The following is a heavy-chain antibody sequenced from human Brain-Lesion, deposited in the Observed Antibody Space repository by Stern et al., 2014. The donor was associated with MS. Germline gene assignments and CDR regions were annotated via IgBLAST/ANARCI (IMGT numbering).Heavy chain of an antibody. CDR2: FAPEDGET. V-gene: IGHV1-24*01. CDR3: ATLSPGAGGNYYRHFDY. Sequence: VQLEESGAEVKKPGASVKVSCKVSGYTLPELSMHWVRQAPRKGLEWMGGFAPEDGETIYAQKFQGRVTMTEDTSTDTAYMELSSLRSEDTAVYYCATLSPGAGGNYYRHFDYWGQGTLVTVSS. CDR1: GYTLPELS. J-gene: IGHJ4*02. D-gene: IGHD1-26*01.